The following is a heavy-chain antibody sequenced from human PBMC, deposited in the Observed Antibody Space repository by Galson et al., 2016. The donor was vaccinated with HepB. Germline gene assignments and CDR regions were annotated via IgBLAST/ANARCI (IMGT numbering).Heavy chain of an antibody. CDR1: GDSVSNSNW. CDR2: IFHTGVM. D-gene: IGHD1-26*01. CDR3: ARGGTYYIGY. J-gene: IGHJ4*02. V-gene: IGHV4-4*02. Sequence: SETLSLTCAVSGDSVSNSNWWSWVRQPPGKGLEWIGEIFHTGVMNYNPSLKSRVTISVDMSENQLSLKLSSVTAADTAMDYCARGGTYYIGYWGQGALVTVSS.